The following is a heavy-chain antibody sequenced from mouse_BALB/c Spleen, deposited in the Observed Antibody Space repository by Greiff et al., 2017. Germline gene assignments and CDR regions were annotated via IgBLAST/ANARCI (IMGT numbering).Heavy chain of an antibody. D-gene: IGHD1-1*01. Sequence: VQLQQSRAELVKPGASVKLSCTASGFNIKDTYMHWVKQRPEQGLEWIGRIDPANGNTKYDPKFQGKATITADTSSNTAYLQLSSLTSEDTAVYYCARSLYYGSSYGYFDVWGAGTTVTVSS. CDR3: ARSLYYGSSYGYFDV. V-gene: IGHV14-3*02. CDR2: IDPANGNT. CDR1: GFNIKDTY. J-gene: IGHJ1*01.